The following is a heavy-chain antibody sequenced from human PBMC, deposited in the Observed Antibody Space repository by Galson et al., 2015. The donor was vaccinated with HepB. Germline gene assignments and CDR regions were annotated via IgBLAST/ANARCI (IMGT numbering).Heavy chain of an antibody. CDR1: GYTFTVYY. CDR3: ARCQLGYCTNGVCYDWYYYGLDV. Sequence: SVKVSCKASGYTFTVYYMHWVRQAPGQGLEWMGWINPNSGGTNYAQKLQGRVTMTRDTSISTAYMELSRLRSDDTAVYYCARCQLGYCTNGVCYDWYYYGLDVRGQGTTVTVSS. D-gene: IGHD2-8*01. J-gene: IGHJ6*02. CDR2: INPNSGGT. V-gene: IGHV1-2*02.